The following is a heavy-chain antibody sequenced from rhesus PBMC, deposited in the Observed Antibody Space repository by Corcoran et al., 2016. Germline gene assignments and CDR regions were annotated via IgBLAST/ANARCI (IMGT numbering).Heavy chain of an antibody. D-gene: IGHD4-23*01. J-gene: IGHJ4*01. V-gene: IGHV4S14*01. CDR3: ASVNTVTDGDY. CDR1: GGSISGYYY. Sequence: QVQLQESGPGLVKPSETLSLTCAVSGGSISGYYYWSWIRQPPGKGLVWIGSIYGSGGSNYLNPSLKSRVTLSVDTSKNQFSLKLSSVTAADTAVYYCASVNTVTDGDYWGQGVLVTVSS. CDR2: IYGSGGSN.